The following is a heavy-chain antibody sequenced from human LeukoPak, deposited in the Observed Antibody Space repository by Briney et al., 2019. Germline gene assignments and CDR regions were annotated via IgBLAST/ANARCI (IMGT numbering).Heavy chain of an antibody. Sequence: GGSLRLSYTASGFTFSNYAMSWVRQAPGKGLEWVSAISGSGDNTYYADSVKGRFTISRDNSKNTLYLQMNSLRAEDTAIYYCAKDVRVCGTTCYGWFDPWGQVTLVTVSS. CDR1: GFTFSNYA. CDR3: AKDVRVCGTTCYGWFDP. J-gene: IGHJ5*02. V-gene: IGHV3-23*01. D-gene: IGHD2-2*01. CDR2: ISGSGDNT.